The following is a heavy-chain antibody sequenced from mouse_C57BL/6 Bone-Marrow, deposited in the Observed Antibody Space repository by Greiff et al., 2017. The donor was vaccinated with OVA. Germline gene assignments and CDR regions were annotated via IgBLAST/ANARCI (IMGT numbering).Heavy chain of an antibody. CDR1: GYTFTSYW. V-gene: IGHV1-50*01. J-gene: IGHJ2*01. CDR3: ARGAQATFFDY. CDR2: IDPSDSYT. D-gene: IGHD3-2*02. Sequence: VQLQQPGAELVKPGASVKLSCKASGYTFTSYWMQWVKQRPGQGLEWIGEIDPSDSYTNYNQKLQGKATLTVATSSSTAYMPLSSLTSEDSAVYYCARGAQATFFDYWGQGTTLTVSS.